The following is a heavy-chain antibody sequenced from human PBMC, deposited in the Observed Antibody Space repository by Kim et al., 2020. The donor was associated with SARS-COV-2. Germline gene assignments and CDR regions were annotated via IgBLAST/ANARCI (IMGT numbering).Heavy chain of an antibody. V-gene: IGHV3-33*06. Sequence: KHHADYVKGRLTISRDHSKHTMYRQMNRLRAEDTAEYYCAKVPVAPFLDYWGQGTLVTVSS. D-gene: IGHD5-12*01. CDR2: K. J-gene: IGHJ4*02. CDR3: AKVPVAPFLDY.